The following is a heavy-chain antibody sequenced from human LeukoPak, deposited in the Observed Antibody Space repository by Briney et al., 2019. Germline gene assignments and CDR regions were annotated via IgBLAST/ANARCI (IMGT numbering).Heavy chain of an antibody. CDR3: ARVYQFVFDY. CDR2: INPDGTGT. D-gene: IGHD2-21*01. V-gene: IGHV3-74*03. J-gene: IGHJ4*02. Sequence: GGSLRLSCVDSGFTFSNNWMNWVRQVPGKGLVWVSQINPDGTGTTYADSVKGRFAISRDNAKNTVYLQMNSLTAEDTAVYYCARVYQFVFDYWGQGTLVTVSS. CDR1: GFTFSNNW.